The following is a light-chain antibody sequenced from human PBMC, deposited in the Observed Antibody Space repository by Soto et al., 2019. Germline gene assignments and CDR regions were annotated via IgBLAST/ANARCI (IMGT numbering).Light chain of an antibody. CDR1: QSLQHSNGYNY. V-gene: IGKV2-28*01. J-gene: IGKJ1*01. Sequence: DLVMTQSPLSLPVTPGEPASISCRSSQSLQHSNGYNYLDWYVQKPGQSPQILIYLASNRASGVPERFSGSGSGTDFTLKISRVEAEDVGTYYCMQALQTPAFGQGTKVEIK. CDR2: LAS. CDR3: MQALQTPA.